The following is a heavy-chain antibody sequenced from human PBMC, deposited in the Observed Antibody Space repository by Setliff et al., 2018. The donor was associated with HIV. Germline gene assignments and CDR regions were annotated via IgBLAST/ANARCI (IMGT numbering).Heavy chain of an antibody. V-gene: IGHV4-39*07. CDR2: INHSGST. Sequence: LTCTVSGGSININNYYWGWIRQPPGKGLEWIGEINHSGSTHYNPPLKSRATISVDTSKNQFSLRLNSVTAADTAVYYCARGATLLPGYSDRWEYFYMDVWGKGTTVTVSS. J-gene: IGHJ6*03. CDR3: ARGATLLPGYSDRWEYFYMDV. CDR1: GGSININNYY. D-gene: IGHD5-12*01.